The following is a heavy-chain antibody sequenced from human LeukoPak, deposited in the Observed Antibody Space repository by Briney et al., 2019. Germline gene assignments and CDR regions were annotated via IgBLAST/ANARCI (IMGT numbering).Heavy chain of an antibody. J-gene: IGHJ4*02. D-gene: IGHD3-22*01. CDR2: IYYSGST. V-gene: IGHV4-59*01. Sequence: PSETLSLTCTVSGGSISSYYWSWIRQPPGKGLEWIGYIYYSGSTNYNPSLKSRVTISVDTSKNQFSLKLSSATAADTAVYYCARGRDDSSVYYDYWGQGTLVTVSS. CDR3: ARGRDDSSVYYDY. CDR1: GGSISSYY.